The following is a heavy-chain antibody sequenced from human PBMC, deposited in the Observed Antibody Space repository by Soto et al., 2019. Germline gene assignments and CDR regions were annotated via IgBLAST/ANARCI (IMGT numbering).Heavy chain of an antibody. CDR3: ARGGFMRYDFGSGGKRQFDP. D-gene: IGHD3-3*01. CDR1: GGSFSGYY. J-gene: IGHJ5*02. Sequence: SETLSLTCAVYGGSFSGYYWSWIRQPPGKGLEWIGEINHSGSTNYNPSLKSRVTISVDTSKNQFSLKLSSVTAADTAVYYCARGGFMRYDFGSGGKRQFDPWGREPLATASS. V-gene: IGHV4-34*01. CDR2: INHSGST.